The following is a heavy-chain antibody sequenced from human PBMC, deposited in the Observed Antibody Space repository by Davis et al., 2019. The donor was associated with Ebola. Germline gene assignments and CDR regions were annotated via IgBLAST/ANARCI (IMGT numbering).Heavy chain of an antibody. D-gene: IGHD3-22*01. CDR1: GYIFPGHG. CDR3: ARDLDSSGYYYVRYFDY. V-gene: IGHV1-18*01. Sequence: ASVQVSCKASGYIFPGHGISWVRQAPGQGLEWMGRISTYNGNTNNAQKVQGRVTMPTDTSTRTAYMELRSLRSDDTAVYFCARDLDSSGYYYVRYFDYWGQGSLLTVSS. J-gene: IGHJ4*02. CDR2: ISTYNGNT.